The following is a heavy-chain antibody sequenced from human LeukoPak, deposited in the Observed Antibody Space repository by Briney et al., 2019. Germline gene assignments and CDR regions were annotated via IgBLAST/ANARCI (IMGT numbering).Heavy chain of an antibody. Sequence: PSETLSLTCTVSGYSISSGYYWGWIRQPPGKGLEWIGSIYHSGSTYYNPSLKSRVTMSVDTSKNQFSLKLSSVTAADTAVYYCARENYDFWSGYYTSWFDPWGQGTLVTVSS. CDR2: IYHSGST. CDR3: ARENYDFWSGYYTSWFDP. J-gene: IGHJ5*02. V-gene: IGHV4-38-2*02. CDR1: GYSISSGYY. D-gene: IGHD3-3*01.